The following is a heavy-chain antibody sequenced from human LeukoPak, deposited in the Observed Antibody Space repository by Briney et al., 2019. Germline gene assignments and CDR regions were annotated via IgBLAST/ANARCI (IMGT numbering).Heavy chain of an antibody. CDR3: ARDYRAGLVPAAMWGAALGGYYYYYGMDV. CDR1: GFTFSDYY. Sequence: KPGGSLRLSCAASGFTFSDYYMNWVRQAPGKGLEWVSSISSSSSYIYYADSVKGRFTISRDNAKNSLYLQMNSLRAEDTAVYYCARDYRAGLVPAAMWGAALGGYYYYYGMDVWGKGTTVTVSS. J-gene: IGHJ6*04. D-gene: IGHD2-2*01. CDR2: ISSSSSYI. V-gene: IGHV3-21*01.